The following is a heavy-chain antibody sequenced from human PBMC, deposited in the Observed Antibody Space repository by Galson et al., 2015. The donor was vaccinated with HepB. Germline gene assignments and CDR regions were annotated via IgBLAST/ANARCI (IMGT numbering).Heavy chain of an antibody. Sequence: ETLSLTCTVSGGSISSYYWSWIRQPPGKGLAWLGYIYYSGSTNYNPSLKSRVTISVDTSKNQFSLKLSSVTAADTAVYYCARAGITIFGVVTRQWFDPWGQGTLVTVSS. CDR3: ARAGITIFGVVTRQWFDP. CDR2: IYYSGST. V-gene: IGHV4-59*01. J-gene: IGHJ5*02. CDR1: GGSISSYY. D-gene: IGHD3-3*01.